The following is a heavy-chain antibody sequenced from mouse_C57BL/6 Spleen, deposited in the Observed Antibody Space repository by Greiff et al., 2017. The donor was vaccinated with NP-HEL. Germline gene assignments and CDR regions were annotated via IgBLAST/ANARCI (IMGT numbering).Heavy chain of an antibody. CDR3: AREYYGSSIGAMDY. CDR1: GYTFTSYG. D-gene: IGHD1-1*01. J-gene: IGHJ4*01. V-gene: IGHV1-81*01. CDR2: IYPRSGNT. Sequence: QVQLQQSGAELARPGASVKLSCKASGYTFTSYGISWVKQRTGQGLEWIGEIYPRSGNTYYNEKFKGKATLTADKSSSTAYMELRSLTSEDSAVYFCAREYYGSSIGAMDYWGQGTSVTVSS.